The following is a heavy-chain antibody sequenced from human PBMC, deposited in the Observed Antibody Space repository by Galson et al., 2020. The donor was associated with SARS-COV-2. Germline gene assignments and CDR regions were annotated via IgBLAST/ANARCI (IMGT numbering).Heavy chain of an antibody. CDR2: INLDGRTT. D-gene: IGHD1-7*01. Sequence: TGGSLRLSCAASGFTSSNYWIHWVRHAPEKGLVWVSRINLDGRTTNYADFVNGRFTISRDNARNTVYLQMNSLRAEDTARYYCTRGKNGNYGLFDSWGQGTLITVSS. J-gene: IGHJ4*02. CDR1: GFTSSNYW. V-gene: IGHV3-74*01. CDR3: TRGKNGNYGLFDS.